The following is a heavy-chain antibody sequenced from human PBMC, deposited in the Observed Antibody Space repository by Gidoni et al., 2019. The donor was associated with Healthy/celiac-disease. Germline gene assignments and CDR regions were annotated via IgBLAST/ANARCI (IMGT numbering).Heavy chain of an antibody. J-gene: IGHJ4*02. D-gene: IGHD6-6*01. V-gene: IGHV4-34*01. CDR3: ARAFGVYRIAARRTYFDY. CDR2: INHSGSN. Sequence: QVQLQQWGAGLLKPSETLSLTCAVYGGSFSGSYWSWIRQPPGKGLGWIGEINHSGSNNYNPSLKSRVTISVDTSKNQFSLKLSSVPAADTAVYYCARAFGVYRIAARRTYFDYWGQGTLVTVSS. CDR1: GGSFSGSY.